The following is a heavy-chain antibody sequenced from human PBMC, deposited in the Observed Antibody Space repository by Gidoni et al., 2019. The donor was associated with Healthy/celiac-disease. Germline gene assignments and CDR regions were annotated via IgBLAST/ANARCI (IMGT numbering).Heavy chain of an antibody. CDR1: GGSISRGSYY. CDR2: SDTTGST. V-gene: IGHV4-61*02. J-gene: IGHJ4*02. CDR3: ARGYSYGTPFGY. Sequence: QVQLQESGPGLVKPSQTLSLTCTVSGGSISRGSYYWSWIRQPAGKGLAWIGRSDTTGSTNYNPSRKSRVTISVDTSKNQFSLKLSAVTAADTAVYYCARGYSYGTPFGYWGQGTLVTVSS. D-gene: IGHD5-18*01.